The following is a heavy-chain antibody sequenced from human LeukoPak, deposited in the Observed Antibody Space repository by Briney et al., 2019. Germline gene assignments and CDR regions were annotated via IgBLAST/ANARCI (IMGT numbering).Heavy chain of an antibody. CDR3: ARDGYCSSTSCYGRWLDP. CDR2: ISAYKGNT. D-gene: IGHD2-2*03. CDR1: GYTFTSYG. J-gene: IGHJ5*02. Sequence: GASVKVSCKASGYTFTSYGISCVRHAPGQGREWRGWISAYKGNTNYAQKLQGRVTMTTDTSTSTAYTELRSVRSDDTAVYSCARDGYCSSTSCYGRWLDPWGQGTLVTVSS. V-gene: IGHV1-18*01.